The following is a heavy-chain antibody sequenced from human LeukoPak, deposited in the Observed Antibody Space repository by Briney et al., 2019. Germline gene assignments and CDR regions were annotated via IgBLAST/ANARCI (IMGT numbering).Heavy chain of an antibody. CDR2: IYPGDSDT. V-gene: IGHV5-51*01. CDR1: GYSFTSYW. J-gene: IGHJ4*02. Sequence: GESLKISCKGSGYSFTSYWIGWVRQMPGKGLEWMGIIYPGDSDTRYSPSFQGQVTISADKSISTAYLQWSSLKASDTAMYYCARLQRRGYYGSSYYFDYWGQGTLVTVSS. CDR3: ARLQRRGYYGSSYYFDY. D-gene: IGHD3-22*01.